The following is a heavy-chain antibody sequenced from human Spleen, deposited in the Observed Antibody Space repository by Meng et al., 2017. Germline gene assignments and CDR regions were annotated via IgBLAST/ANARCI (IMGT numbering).Heavy chain of an antibody. D-gene: IGHD2-15*01. CDR3: LSDSACSGNRCFDS. J-gene: IGHJ4*02. Sequence: ASVKVSCKASGYTFTQYAMNWVRQAPGQGLEWMGWINTNTGKPTYAQGFTGRFVFSLDTSVSTAYLQINSLKAEDTAFYYCLSDSACSGNRCFDSWGQGTPVTVSS. CDR2: INTNTGKP. CDR1: GYTFTQYA. V-gene: IGHV7-4-1*02.